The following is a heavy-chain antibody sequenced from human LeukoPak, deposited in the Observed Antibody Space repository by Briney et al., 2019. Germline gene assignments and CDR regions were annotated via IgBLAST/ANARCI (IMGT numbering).Heavy chain of an antibody. CDR2: ISYDGSNE. J-gene: IGHJ6*02. CDR3: ARDGYGMDV. V-gene: IGHV3-30-3*01. CDR1: GFTFINYA. Sequence: GGSLRLSCAASGFTFINYAMHCVRQAPGKGLGWVAVISYDGSNEYYADSVKGRFTISRDNSNTLYLQMNSLRAEDTAVYYCARDGYGMDVWGQGTTVTVSS.